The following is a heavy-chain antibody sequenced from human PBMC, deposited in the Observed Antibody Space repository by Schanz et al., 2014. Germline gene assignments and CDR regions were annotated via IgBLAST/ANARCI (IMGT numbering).Heavy chain of an antibody. CDR2: ISPYNGNT. V-gene: IGHV1-18*01. Sequence: QVQLVQSGAEVRKPGASVKVSCKASGYTFTSYGISWVRQAPGQGLEWMGWISPYNGNTNYAQKLQGRVTMTRDTSANTAYMELRSLRSDDTAHYYCVRVPSRDVSFDLWGRGTLVTVSS. CDR3: VRVPSRDVSFDL. D-gene: IGHD3-16*01. J-gene: IGHJ2*01. CDR1: GYTFTSYG.